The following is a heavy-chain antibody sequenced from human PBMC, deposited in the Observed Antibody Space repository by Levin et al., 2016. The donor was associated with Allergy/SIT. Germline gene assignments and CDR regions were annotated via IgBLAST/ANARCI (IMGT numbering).Heavy chain of an antibody. CDR3: VRIPFYSPYEVEG. J-gene: IGHJ4*02. D-gene: IGHD3-16*01. CDR1: GFTFSDLW. CDR2: MEGDGSNS. V-gene: IGHV3-7*05. Sequence: GESLKISCAASGFTFSDLWMSWVRQAPGKGLEWVANMEGDGSNSYYVDSVRGRFTISRDNAKSSLYLQMNNLRVDDTALYFCVRIPFYSPYEVEGWGQGTLVTVSS.